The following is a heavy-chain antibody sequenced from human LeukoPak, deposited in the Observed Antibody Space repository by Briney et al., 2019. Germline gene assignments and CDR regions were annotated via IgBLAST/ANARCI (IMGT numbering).Heavy chain of an antibody. V-gene: IGHV3-23*01. J-gene: IGHJ4*02. D-gene: IGHD3-22*01. CDR1: GFTFSSYA. Sequence: GGSLRLSCAASGFTFSSYAMSWVRQAPGKGLEWVSAISGSGGSTYYADSVKGRFTISRDNSKNTLYLQMNSLRAEDTAVYYCAKDIEANYYDSSGYYLFDCWGQGTLVTVSS. CDR3: AKDIEANYYDSSGYYLFDC. CDR2: ISGSGGST.